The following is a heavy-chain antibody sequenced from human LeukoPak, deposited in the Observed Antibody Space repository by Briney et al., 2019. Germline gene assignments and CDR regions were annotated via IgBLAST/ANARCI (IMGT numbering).Heavy chain of an antibody. CDR2: INPNSGGT. J-gene: IGHJ3*02. V-gene: IGHV1-2*04. CDR1: GYTFTGYY. D-gene: IGHD6-13*01. Sequence: ASVKVSCKASGYTFTGYYMHWVRQAPGQGLEWMGWINPNSGGTNYAQKFQGWVTMTRDTSISTAYMELSRLRSDDTAVYYCARVSSSWYRAFDIWGQGTMVTVSS. CDR3: ARVSSSWYRAFDI.